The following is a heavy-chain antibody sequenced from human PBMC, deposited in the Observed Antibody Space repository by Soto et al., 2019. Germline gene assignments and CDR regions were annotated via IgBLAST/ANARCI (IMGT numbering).Heavy chain of an antibody. CDR3: ARIYCSSTSCWIFDY. D-gene: IGHD2-2*01. V-gene: IGHV4-59*01. CDR2: IYYSGST. CDR1: GGSISSYY. J-gene: IGHJ4*02. Sequence: SETLSLTCTVSGGSISSYYWSWIRQPPGKGLEWIGYIYYSGSTNYNPSLKSRVTISVDTSKNQFSLKLSSVTAADTAVYYCARIYCSSTSCWIFDYWGQGTLVTVSS.